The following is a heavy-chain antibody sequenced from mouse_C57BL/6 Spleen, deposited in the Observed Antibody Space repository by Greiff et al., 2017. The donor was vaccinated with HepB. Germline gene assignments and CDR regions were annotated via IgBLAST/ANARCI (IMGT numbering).Heavy chain of an antibody. V-gene: IGHV1-78*01. CDR2: IYPRDGST. Sequence: VQLQQSDAELVKPGASVKISCKVSGYTFTDHTIHWMKQRPEQGLAWIGYIYPRDGSTKYNEKFKGKATLTADKSASTAYMQLNSLTFEDAAVYFCAGYDEYWYFDVWGTGTTVTVSS. CDR1: GYTFTDHT. CDR3: AGYDEYWYFDV. J-gene: IGHJ1*03. D-gene: IGHD2-3*01.